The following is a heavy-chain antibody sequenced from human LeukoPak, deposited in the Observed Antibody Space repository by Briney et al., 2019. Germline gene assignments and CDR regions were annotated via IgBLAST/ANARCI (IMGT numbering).Heavy chain of an antibody. CDR1: GFTLSSYA. D-gene: IGHD7-27*01. CDR3: VDWGATY. J-gene: IGHJ4*02. Sequence: GGSLRLSCAASGFTLSSYAMSWVRPAPGKGLEWVSSISDSGGSTYYAASLQGRFAISRDNSRNTLYLQMNSLRAEDTAVYYCVDWGATYWGQGTLVTVSS. CDR2: ISDSGGST. V-gene: IGHV3-23*01.